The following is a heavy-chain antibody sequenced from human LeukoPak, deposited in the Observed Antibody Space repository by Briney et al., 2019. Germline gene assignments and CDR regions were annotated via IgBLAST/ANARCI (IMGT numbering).Heavy chain of an antibody. CDR2: IYTGGST. V-gene: IGHV4-4*07. J-gene: IGHJ2*01. CDR1: GGSISSYY. CDR3: ARESGDYGHWYFDL. D-gene: IGHD4-17*01. Sequence: SETLSLTCTVSGGSISSYYWSWIRQPAGKGLEWIGRIYTGGSTNYNPSLKSRVTMSVDTSKNQFSLKLSSVTAADTAVYYCARESGDYGHWYFDLWGRGTLVTVSS.